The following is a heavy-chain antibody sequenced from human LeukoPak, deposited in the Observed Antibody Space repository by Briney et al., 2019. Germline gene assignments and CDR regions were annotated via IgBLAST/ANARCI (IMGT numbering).Heavy chain of an antibody. CDR2: IYSGGGT. Sequence: PGGSLKLSCAASGFTVTNNYMSWVRQAPGKGLEWVSIIYSGGGTYYADSVKGRFIISRDNSMNTLSLQMNSLRAEDTAVYYCARDKVTTRYGDYYYYMDVWGKGTTVTISS. CDR3: ARDKVTTRYGDYYYYMDV. J-gene: IGHJ6*03. V-gene: IGHV3-66*01. CDR1: GFTVTNNY. D-gene: IGHD2-21*02.